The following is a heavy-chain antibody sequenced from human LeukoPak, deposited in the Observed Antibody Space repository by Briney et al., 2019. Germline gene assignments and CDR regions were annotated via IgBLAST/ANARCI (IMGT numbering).Heavy chain of an antibody. V-gene: IGHV4-59*08. CDR3: ARTISGWYYFDY. J-gene: IGHJ4*02. CDR2: INYSGST. Sequence: SETLSLTCTVSGGSISGYYWSWIRQPPGKGLEWIGYINYSGSTDYNPSLKSRVTISVDTSKNQFSPKLSSVTAADTAVFYCARTISGWYYFDYWGQGTLVTVSS. D-gene: IGHD6-13*01. CDR1: GGSISGYY.